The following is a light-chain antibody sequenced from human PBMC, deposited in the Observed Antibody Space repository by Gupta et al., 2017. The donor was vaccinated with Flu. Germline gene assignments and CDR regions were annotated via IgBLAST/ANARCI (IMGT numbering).Light chain of an antibody. CDR2: DTS. Sequence: EMVLTQSSCTLSLSPEESATLSCRASQSLGRYLAWYQHKPGEAPRLFISDTSPRTAGVPNRFRGRGYGTDFTLSISSLGTEDFSVYFCQQRTTMPLTFGGGTKVEMK. CDR3: QQRTTMPLT. J-gene: IGKJ4*01. V-gene: IGKV3-11*01. CDR1: QSLGRY.